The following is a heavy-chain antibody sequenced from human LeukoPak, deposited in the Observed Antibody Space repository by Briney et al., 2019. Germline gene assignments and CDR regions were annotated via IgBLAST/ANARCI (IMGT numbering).Heavy chain of an antibody. V-gene: IGHV1-69*04. J-gene: IGHJ6*02. CDR3: ARDYGGNSVDYYYYGMDV. CDR1: GGTFSSYA. Sequence: SVKVSCKASGGTFSSYAISWVRQAPGQGLEWMGRIIPILGIANYAQKFQGRVTITADKSTSTAYMELSSLRSEDKAVYYCARDYGGNSVDYYYYGMDVWGQGTTVTVSS. D-gene: IGHD4-23*01. CDR2: IIPILGIA.